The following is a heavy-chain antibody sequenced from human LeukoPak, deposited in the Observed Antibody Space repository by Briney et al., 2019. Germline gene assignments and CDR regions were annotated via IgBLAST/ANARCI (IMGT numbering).Heavy chain of an antibody. Sequence: SETLSLTCTVSGGSISSYYWSWIRQPPGKGLEWIGYIYYSGSTNYNPSLKSRVTISVDTSKNQFSLKLSSVTAAGTAVYYCARDSDSSGYYGYCGMDVWGQGTTVTVSS. V-gene: IGHV4-59*01. D-gene: IGHD3-22*01. CDR2: IYYSGST. J-gene: IGHJ6*02. CDR1: GGSISSYY. CDR3: ARDSDSSGYYGYCGMDV.